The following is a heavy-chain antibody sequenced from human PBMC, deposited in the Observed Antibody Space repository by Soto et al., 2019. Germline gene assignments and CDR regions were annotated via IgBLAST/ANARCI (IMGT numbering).Heavy chain of an antibody. D-gene: IGHD4-17*01. Sequence: QMQLVESGGGVVQPGRSLRLSCAASGFTFRSYGIHWVRQPPGKGLEWVELIWFDGSKKYYVDSVKGRFAVSRDNSKNTLYLQMNSLRVEDTAVYYCARDRLVPYGYGMDVWGEGTTVTVSS. J-gene: IGHJ6*04. CDR3: ARDRLVPYGYGMDV. CDR1: GFTFRSYG. CDR2: IWFDGSKK. V-gene: IGHV3-33*01.